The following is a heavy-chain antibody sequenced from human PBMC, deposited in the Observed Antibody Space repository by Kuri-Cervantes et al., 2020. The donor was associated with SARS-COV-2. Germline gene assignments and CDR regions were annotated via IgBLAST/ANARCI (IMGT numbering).Heavy chain of an antibody. Sequence: ASVKVSCKASGYTFTSYYMHWVRQAPGQGLEWMGIINPNGGSTSYAQKFQGRVTMTRDTSTSTVYMELSSLRSEDTAVYYCARTRIAAAGTDAFDIWGQGTMVTVSS. CDR1: GYTFTSYY. V-gene: IGHV1-46*01. J-gene: IGHJ3*02. D-gene: IGHD6-13*01. CDR2: INPNGGST. CDR3: ARTRIAAAGTDAFDI.